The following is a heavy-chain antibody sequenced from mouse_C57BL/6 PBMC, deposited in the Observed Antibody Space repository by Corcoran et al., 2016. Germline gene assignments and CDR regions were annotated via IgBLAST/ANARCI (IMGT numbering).Heavy chain of an antibody. D-gene: IGHD2-3*01. CDR2: INPNNGGT. CDR3: ARSNGYYVNFDY. Sequence: EVQLQQSGPELVKHGASVKISCKASGYTFTDYYMNWVKQSHGKSLEWIGDINPNNGGTSYNQKFKGKATLTVDKSSSTAYMELRSLTSEDSAVYYCARSNGYYVNFDYWGQGTTLTVSS. V-gene: IGHV1-26*01. J-gene: IGHJ2*01. CDR1: GYTFTDYY.